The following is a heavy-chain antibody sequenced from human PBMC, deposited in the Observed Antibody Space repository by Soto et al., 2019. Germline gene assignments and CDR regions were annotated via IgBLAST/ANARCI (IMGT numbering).Heavy chain of an antibody. V-gene: IGHV3-23*01. CDR3: VRLMRMPVAGRYFYFGMDV. CDR2: ISGGSAT. D-gene: IGHD6-19*01. CDR1: GFSISNYA. Sequence: PGGSLRLSCAGSGFSISNYAMSWVRQAPGKGLEWVSAISGGSATYYADSLKGHFTISRDNSKSILLLLMNSLRAEDTALYYCVRLMRMPVAGRYFYFGMDVWGQGTTVTVSS. J-gene: IGHJ6*02.